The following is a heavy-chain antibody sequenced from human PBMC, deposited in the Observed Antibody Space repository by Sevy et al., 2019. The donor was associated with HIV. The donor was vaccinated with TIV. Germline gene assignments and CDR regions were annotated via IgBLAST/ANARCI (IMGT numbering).Heavy chain of an antibody. CDR3: ARDLKTSYYYGSVSSEY. V-gene: IGHV1-8*01. CDR1: GYTFTSYD. Sequence: ASVKVSCKASGYTFTSYDINWVRQATGQGLEWMGWMNPNSGNTGYAQKFQGRVTMTRNTSISTAYMELSSLRSEDTAVYYCARDLKTSYYYGSVSSEYWGQGTLVTVSS. J-gene: IGHJ4*02. CDR2: MNPNSGNT. D-gene: IGHD3-10*01.